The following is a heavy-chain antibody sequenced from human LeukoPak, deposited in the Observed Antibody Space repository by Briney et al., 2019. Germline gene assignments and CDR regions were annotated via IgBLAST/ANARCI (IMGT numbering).Heavy chain of an antibody. V-gene: IGHV1-69*04. D-gene: IGHD6-13*01. CDR3: AISRYSSSRSFDY. Sequence: SVKVSCKASGGTFSSYGISWVRQAPGQGLEWMGRIIPILGIANYAQKFQGRVTITADKSTSTAYMELSSLISEDKAVYYCAISRYSSSRSFDYWGQGTLVTVSS. J-gene: IGHJ4*02. CDR2: IIPILGIA. CDR1: GGTFSSYG.